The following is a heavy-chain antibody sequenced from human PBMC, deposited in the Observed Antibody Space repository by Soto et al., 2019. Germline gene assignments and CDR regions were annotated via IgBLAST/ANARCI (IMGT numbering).Heavy chain of an antibody. CDR1: GFTFSSYA. CDR3: AKDRGIVVVPAAIAV. Sequence: GGSLRLSCAASGFTFSSYAMSWVRQAPGKGLEWVSAISGSGGSTHYADSVKGRFTISRDNSKNTLYLQMNSLRAEDTAVYYCAKDRGIVVVPAAIAVWGQGTTVTVSS. J-gene: IGHJ6*02. D-gene: IGHD2-2*01. CDR2: ISGSGGST. V-gene: IGHV3-23*01.